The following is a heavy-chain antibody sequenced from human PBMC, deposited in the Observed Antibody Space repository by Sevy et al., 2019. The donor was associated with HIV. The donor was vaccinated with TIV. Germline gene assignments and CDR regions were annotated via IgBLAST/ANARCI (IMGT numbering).Heavy chain of an antibody. CDR2: ISGSGGNR. D-gene: IGHD1-1*01. CDR3: ATRGMTTPGWNYFDY. Sequence: GGSLRLSCAASGFTFSSYAMTWVRQAPGKGLEWVSTISGSGGNRYYADSVKGRFTISRDNSNNTLSLQMNSLRAEDTAVYYCATRGMTTPGWNYFDYWGQGTLVTVSS. CDR1: GFTFSSYA. J-gene: IGHJ4*02. V-gene: IGHV3-23*01.